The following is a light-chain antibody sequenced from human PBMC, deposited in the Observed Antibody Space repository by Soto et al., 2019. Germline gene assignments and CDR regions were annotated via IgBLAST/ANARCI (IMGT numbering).Light chain of an antibody. V-gene: IGLV1-44*01. CDR2: NDN. CDR1: SSNIGSNI. Sequence: QPVLTQPPPASGTPGQRVTISCSGSSSNIGSNIVNWYQQLPGTAPKLLIFNDNQRPSGVPDRFSGSKSGTSASLAISGLQSVDEADYYCAAWDDSLNGYWVFGGGTKVTVL. J-gene: IGLJ3*02. CDR3: AAWDDSLNGYWV.